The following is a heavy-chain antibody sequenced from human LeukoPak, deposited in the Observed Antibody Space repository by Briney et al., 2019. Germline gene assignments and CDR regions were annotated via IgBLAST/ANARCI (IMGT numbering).Heavy chain of an antibody. CDR1: GGSISSSYYY. J-gene: IGHJ4*02. Sequence: TTSETLSLTCTVSGGSISSSYYYWSWIRQPPGKGLEWIGEINHSGSTNYNPSLKSRVTISVDTSKNQFSLKLSSVTAADTAVYYCARGSNCTNGVCHIDYFDYWGQGTLVTVSS. V-gene: IGHV4-39*07. CDR3: ARGSNCTNGVCHIDYFDY. D-gene: IGHD2-8*01. CDR2: INHSGST.